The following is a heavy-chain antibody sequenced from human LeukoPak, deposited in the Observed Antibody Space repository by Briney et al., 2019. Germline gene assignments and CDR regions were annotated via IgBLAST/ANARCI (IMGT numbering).Heavy chain of an antibody. V-gene: IGHV4-34*01. CDR1: GGSFSGYY. CDR3: ARGQYYYDSSGYYPRTKPFDY. CDR2: INHSGST. D-gene: IGHD3-22*01. Sequence: SETLSLTCAVYGGSFSGYYWSWIRQPPGKGLEWIGEINHSGSTNYNPSLKSRVTISVDTSKNQFSLKLSSVTAADTAVYYCARGQYYYDSSGYYPRTKPFDYWGQGTLVTVSS. J-gene: IGHJ4*02.